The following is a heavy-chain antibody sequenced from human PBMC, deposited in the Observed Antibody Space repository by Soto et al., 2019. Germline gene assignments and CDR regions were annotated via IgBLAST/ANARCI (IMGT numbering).Heavy chain of an antibody. CDR3: AREEFEAGRGHFGC. J-gene: IGHJ4*02. CDR2: ISYGGNNK. V-gene: IGHV3-30-3*01. D-gene: IGHD6-13*01. Sequence: QVQVVESGGGVVQPGGSLRLSCAASGFTFSTSAMHWVRQAPGKGLEWMAMISYGGNNKYYADSVKGRFTISRDISESTRYLQMNSLRTEDTAVYYFAREEFEAGRGHFGCWGQGTLVSVSS. CDR1: GFTFSTSA.